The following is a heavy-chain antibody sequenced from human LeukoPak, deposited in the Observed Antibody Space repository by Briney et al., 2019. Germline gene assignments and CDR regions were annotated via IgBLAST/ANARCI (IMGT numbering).Heavy chain of an antibody. CDR3: ARDLSGVTGYTYGRGIDY. D-gene: IGHD5-18*01. CDR2: INSDGSDA. Sequence: EAGGSLRLSCVASGFSFSYNWMHWVRQVPGKGLEWVAYINSDGSDATYADSVKGRFSISRDNAKNTLYLQMNSLRAEDTAVYYCARDLSGVTGYTYGRGIDYWGQGTLVTVSS. CDR1: GFSFSYNW. V-gene: IGHV3-74*01. J-gene: IGHJ4*02.